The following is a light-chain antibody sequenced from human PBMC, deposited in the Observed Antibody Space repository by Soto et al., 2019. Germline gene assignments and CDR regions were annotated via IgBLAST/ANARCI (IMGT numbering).Light chain of an antibody. J-gene: IGLJ2*01. CDR2: EVT. V-gene: IGLV2-8*01. CDR3: SSYTSSSTVV. Sequence: QSALTQPPSASGSPGQSVTISCTGTSGDIGGYDYVSWYQQHPGKAPKLMIYEVTKRPLGVPDRFSGSKSSNTASLTVSGLQAEDEADYYCSSYTSSSTVVFGGGTKLTVL. CDR1: SGDIGGYDY.